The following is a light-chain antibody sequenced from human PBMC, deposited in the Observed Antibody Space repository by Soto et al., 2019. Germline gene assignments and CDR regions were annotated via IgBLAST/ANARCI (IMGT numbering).Light chain of an antibody. CDR3: TSYASIPNHV. J-gene: IGLJ1*01. V-gene: IGLV2-14*01. CDR2: EVS. CDR1: SDDVGAFNY. Sequence: QSALTQSASVSGSPGQSITISCTGTSDDVGAFNYVSWYQQHPGKAPKLMIFEVSRRPSGVTNRFSGSKSGNTASLTISGLQAVDEADSYCTSYASIPNHVFGTGTNLTVL.